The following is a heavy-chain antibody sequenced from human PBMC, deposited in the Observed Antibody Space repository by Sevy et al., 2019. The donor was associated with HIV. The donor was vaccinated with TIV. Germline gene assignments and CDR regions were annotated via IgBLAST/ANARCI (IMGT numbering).Heavy chain of an antibody. CDR3: AKDSSIALAGIHIDY. V-gene: IGHV3-30*18. J-gene: IGHJ4*02. D-gene: IGHD6-19*01. CDR1: GFTFSSYG. CDR2: ISYDGSNK. Sequence: GGSLRLSCAASGFTFSSYGMHWVRQAPGKGLEWVAVISYDGSNKYYGHSVKGRFTISRDKSKNTLYLQMNSLRAEDTAVYYCAKDSSIALAGIHIDYWGQGTLVTVSS.